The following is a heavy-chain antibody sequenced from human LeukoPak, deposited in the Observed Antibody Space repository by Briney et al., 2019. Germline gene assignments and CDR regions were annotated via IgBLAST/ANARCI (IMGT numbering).Heavy chain of an antibody. CDR1: GFTFSSYG. D-gene: IGHD5-18*01. CDR3: ARDVGIRLWFRDYYGLDV. Sequence: RSLRLSCAASGFTFSSYGMDWVRQAPGKGPEWVAVIWYDGSNEYYADSVKGRFTISRDNSQNTLYLQMNSLRAEDTAVYYCARDVGIRLWFRDYYGLDVGGQGTTVTVSS. CDR2: IWYDGSNE. V-gene: IGHV3-33*01. J-gene: IGHJ6*02.